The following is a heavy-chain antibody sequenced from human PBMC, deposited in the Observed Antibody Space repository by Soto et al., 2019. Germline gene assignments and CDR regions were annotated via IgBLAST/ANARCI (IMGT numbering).Heavy chain of an antibody. V-gene: IGHV3-23*01. J-gene: IGHJ4*02. CDR1: GFTFSSYA. CDR2: ISGSGGST. D-gene: IGHD5-12*01. CDR3: AKELTSIRWLQFDY. Sequence: PGGSLRLSCAASGFTFSSYAMSWVRQAPGKGLEWVSAISGSGGSTYYADSVKGRFTIPRDNSKNTLYLQTNSLRAEDTAVYYCAKELTSIRWLQFDYWGQGTLVTVSS.